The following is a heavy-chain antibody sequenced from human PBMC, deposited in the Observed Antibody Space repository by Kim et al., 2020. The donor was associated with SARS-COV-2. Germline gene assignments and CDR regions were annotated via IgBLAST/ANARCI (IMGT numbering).Heavy chain of an antibody. V-gene: IGHV4-59*01. Sequence: SLKSRVTISVHTSKNQFSLKLSSVTAADTAMYYCARADIYSSSWYNAFDIWGQGTMVTVSS. D-gene: IGHD6-13*01. J-gene: IGHJ3*02. CDR3: ARADIYSSSWYNAFDI.